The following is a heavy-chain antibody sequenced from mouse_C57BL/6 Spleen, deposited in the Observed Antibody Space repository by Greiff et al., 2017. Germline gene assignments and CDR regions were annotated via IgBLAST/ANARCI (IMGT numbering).Heavy chain of an antibody. V-gene: IGHV1-50*01. Sequence: QVQLQQPGAELVKPGASVKLSCKASGYTFTSYWMQWVKQRPGQGLEWIGEIDPSDSYTNYNQKFKGKATLTVDTSSSTAYMQLSSLTSEDSAVDYCARSYYSNFGGCAYWGQGTLVTVSA. CDR1: GYTFTSYW. CDR2: IDPSDSYT. CDR3: ARSYYSNFGGCAY. J-gene: IGHJ3*01. D-gene: IGHD2-5*01.